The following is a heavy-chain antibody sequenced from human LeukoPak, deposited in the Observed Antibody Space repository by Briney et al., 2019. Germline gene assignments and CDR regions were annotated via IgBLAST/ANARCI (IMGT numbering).Heavy chain of an antibody. Sequence: ASVKVSCKASGYTFTSYYMHWVRQAPGQGLECMGIINPSGGSTSYAQKFQGRVTMTRDTSTSTVYMELSSLRSEDTAVYYCAREYCSGGSCYPLHPYFDYWGQGTLVTVSS. V-gene: IGHV1-46*03. J-gene: IGHJ4*02. CDR2: INPSGGST. CDR3: AREYCSGGSCYPLHPYFDY. CDR1: GYTFTSYY. D-gene: IGHD2-15*01.